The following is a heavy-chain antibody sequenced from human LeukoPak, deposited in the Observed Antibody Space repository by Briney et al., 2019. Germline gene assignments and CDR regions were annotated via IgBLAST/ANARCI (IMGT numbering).Heavy chain of an antibody. CDR1: GFIFSGYW. Sequence: GGSLRLSCAASGFIFSGYWMSWVRQAPGKGLEWVANMMYDGSEKYYVDSVKGRFTISRDDAKNSLSLQMNSLRDEDTAVYYCASLRFYGDYADYWGQGTLVTVSS. J-gene: IGHJ4*02. D-gene: IGHD4-17*01. V-gene: IGHV3-7*01. CDR3: ASLRFYGDYADY. CDR2: MMYDGSEK.